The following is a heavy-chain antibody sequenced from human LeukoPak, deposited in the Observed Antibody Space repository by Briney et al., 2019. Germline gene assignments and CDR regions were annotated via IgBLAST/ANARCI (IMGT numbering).Heavy chain of an antibody. CDR1: GGSISSYY. D-gene: IGHD3-22*01. J-gene: IGHJ3*02. Sequence: PSETLSLTCTVSGGSISSYYWSWIRQPAGKGLEWIRRIYTSGSTNYNPSLKSRVTMSVGTSKNQFSLKLSSVTAADTAVYYCARDPYYYDSSGYRPGAQIGDAFDIWGQGTMVTVSS. CDR3: ARDPYYYDSSGYRPGAQIGDAFDI. V-gene: IGHV4-4*07. CDR2: IYTSGST.